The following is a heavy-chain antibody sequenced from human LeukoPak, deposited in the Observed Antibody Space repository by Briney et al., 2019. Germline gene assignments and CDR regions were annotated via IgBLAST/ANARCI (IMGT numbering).Heavy chain of an antibody. CDR1: VDSVSGYY. J-gene: IGHJ4*02. V-gene: IGHV4-59*02. Sequence: SETLSLTCTVSVDSVSGYYWSWIRQPPGKGLEWIGYMYYSGNTNYNPSLKSRLTTSLDTSKNQFSLKLSSVTAADTAVYYCARGKYYFDYWGQGTLVTVSS. CDR2: MYYSGNT. CDR3: ARGKYYFDY.